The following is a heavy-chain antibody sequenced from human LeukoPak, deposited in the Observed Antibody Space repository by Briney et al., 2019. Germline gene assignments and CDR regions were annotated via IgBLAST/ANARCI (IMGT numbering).Heavy chain of an antibody. CDR1: GFTFSSYW. Sequence: PGGSLRLSCATSGFTFSSYWMHWVRQAPGKGLVWVSRINSDGSSTSYADSVKGRFTISRDNAKNTLYLQMNSLRAEDTAVYYCARGGVGSSWYYYYGMDVWGQGTTVTVSS. V-gene: IGHV3-74*01. CDR3: ARGGVGSSWYYYYGMDV. CDR2: INSDGSST. J-gene: IGHJ6*02. D-gene: IGHD6-13*01.